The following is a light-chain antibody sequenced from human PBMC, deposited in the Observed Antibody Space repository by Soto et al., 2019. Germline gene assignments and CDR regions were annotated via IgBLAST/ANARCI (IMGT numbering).Light chain of an antibody. Sequence: DIQMTQSPSTLSGSVGDRVTITCRASQSISSWLAWYQQKPGKAPKLLIYEASILQTGVPSRFSGSGSVTEFTLAISSLQPDDFATYYCQQYSSYPRWTFGQGTKVDI. CDR2: EAS. V-gene: IGKV1-5*03. J-gene: IGKJ1*01. CDR3: QQYSSYPRWT. CDR1: QSISSW.